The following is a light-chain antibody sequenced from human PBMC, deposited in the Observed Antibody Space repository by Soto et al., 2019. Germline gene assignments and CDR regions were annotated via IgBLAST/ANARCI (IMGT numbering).Light chain of an antibody. Sequence: QSVLTQPASVSGSPGQSITISCTGTSSDVGDYNYVSWYQQYPGKAPKLMIYEVSNRPSGVSNRFSGSKSGNTASLTISGLQAEDEAHYYCSSYTSSNTPVIFGGGTKLTVL. CDR1: SSDVGDYNY. J-gene: IGLJ2*01. CDR3: SSYTSSNTPVI. CDR2: EVS. V-gene: IGLV2-14*01.